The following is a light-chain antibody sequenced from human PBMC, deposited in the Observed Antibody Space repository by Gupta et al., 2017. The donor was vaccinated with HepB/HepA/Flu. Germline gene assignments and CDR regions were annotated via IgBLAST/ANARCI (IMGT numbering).Light chain of an antibody. V-gene: IGLV2-14*03. CDR1: SSDVGGYNY. CDR2: DVS. Sequence: QSALTQPASVSGSPGQSITISCNGTSSDVGGYNYVSWYQQLPGKAPKVMIYDVSNRPSGVSNRFSGSKSGNTASLTISGLQAEDEADYYCSSYSRSNTLVFGTGTKVTVL. J-gene: IGLJ1*01. CDR3: SSYSRSNTLV.